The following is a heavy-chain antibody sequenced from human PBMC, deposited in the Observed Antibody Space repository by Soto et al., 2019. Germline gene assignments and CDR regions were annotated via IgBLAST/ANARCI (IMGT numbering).Heavy chain of an antibody. Sequence: VESLKVSCECCGSRFSRRLISCVLQVPGKGLYWMGRIDPSDSYTSYNPSFQGHVTISVGKSINTVHLRWSSLKASDSAKYYCAPHGGGRVAMSGLHGMEVWGQGTTVNVYS. J-gene: IGHJ6*01. CDR2: IDPSDSYT. CDR1: GSRFSRRL. D-gene: IGHD3-16*01. CDR3: APHGGGRVAMSGLHGMEV. V-gene: IGHV5-10-1*01.